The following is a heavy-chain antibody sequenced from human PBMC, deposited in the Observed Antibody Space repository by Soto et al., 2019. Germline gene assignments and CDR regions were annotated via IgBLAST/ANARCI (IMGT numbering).Heavy chain of an antibody. CDR3: ARVGDPLARNYYYYGMDV. J-gene: IGHJ6*02. CDR1: GFTFSSYA. D-gene: IGHD3-16*01. V-gene: IGHV3-30-3*01. Sequence: GGSLRLSCAASGFTFSSYAMHWVRQAPGKGLEWVAVISYDGSNKYYADSVKGRFTISRDNSKNTLYLQMNSLRAEDTAVYYCARVGDPLARNYYYYGMDVWGQGTTVTVSS. CDR2: ISYDGSNK.